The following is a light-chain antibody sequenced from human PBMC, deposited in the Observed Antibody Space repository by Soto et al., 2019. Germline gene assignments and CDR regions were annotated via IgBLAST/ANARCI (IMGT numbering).Light chain of an antibody. CDR1: QGISSW. Sequence: DIQMTQSPSSVSTSIGDRVTITCRAGQGISSWLAWYQQKPGKAPRLLVSAASSLQNGVPSGFSGRGSGTDFTLTINSLQPEDFATYYCQQTKNFPWTFGQGTKVDIK. CDR3: QQTKNFPWT. V-gene: IGKV1-12*01. CDR2: AAS. J-gene: IGKJ1*01.